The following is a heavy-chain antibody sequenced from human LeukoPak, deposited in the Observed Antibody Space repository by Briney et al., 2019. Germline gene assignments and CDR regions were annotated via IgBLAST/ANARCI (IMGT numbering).Heavy chain of an antibody. Sequence: PGGSLRLSCAASGFTFSSHRMRWVRQAPGKGLVWVSRVSSDGSTTNYADSVKGRFTISRDNAKSTLYLQMSSLRAEDTAVYYCARDTNGLAYWGLGTRVSVSS. V-gene: IGHV3-74*01. D-gene: IGHD2-8*01. CDR3: ARDTNGLAY. CDR2: VSSDGSTT. CDR1: GFTFSSHR. J-gene: IGHJ4*02.